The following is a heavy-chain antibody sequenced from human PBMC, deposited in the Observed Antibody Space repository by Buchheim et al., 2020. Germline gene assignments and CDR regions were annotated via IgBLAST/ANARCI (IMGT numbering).Heavy chain of an antibody. J-gene: IGHJ6*02. CDR1: GYTFTSYD. CDR3: ARRTYYYGSGSPFYYYYGMDV. CDR2: MNPNSGNT. Sequence: QVQLVQSGAEVKKPGASVKVSCKASGYTFTSYDINWVRQATGQGLEWMGWMNPNSGNTGYAQKFQGRVTMTRNTSISTAYMELSSLRSEDTAVHYCARRTYYYGSGSPFYYYYGMDVWGQGTT. V-gene: IGHV1-8*01. D-gene: IGHD3-10*01.